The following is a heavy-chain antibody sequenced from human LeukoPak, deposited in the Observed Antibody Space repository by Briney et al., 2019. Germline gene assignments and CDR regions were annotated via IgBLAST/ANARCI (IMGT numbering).Heavy chain of an antibody. D-gene: IGHD1/OR15-1a*01. J-gene: IGHJ6*04. CDR3: ANNNRDYYYGMDV. CDR1: GFTFSSYA. Sequence: GGPLRLSCAASGFTFSSYAMSWVRQAPGKGLEWVSAISGSGGSTYYADSVKGRFTISRDNSKNTLYLQMNSLRAEDTAVYYCANNNRDYYYGMDVWGKGTTVTVSS. V-gene: IGHV3-23*01. CDR2: ISGSGGST.